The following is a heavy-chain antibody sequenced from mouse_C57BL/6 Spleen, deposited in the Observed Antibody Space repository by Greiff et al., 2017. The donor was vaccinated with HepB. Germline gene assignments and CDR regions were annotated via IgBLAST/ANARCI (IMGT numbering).Heavy chain of an antibody. CDR1: GFTFRDYG. J-gene: IGHJ1*03. CDR3: ARPPSYGYFDV. CDR2: ISSGSSTI. V-gene: IGHV5-17*01. Sequence: EVMLVESGGGLVKPGGSLKLSCAASGFTFRDYGMHWVRQAPEKGLEWVAYISSGSSTIYYADTVKGRFTISRDNAKNTLFLQMASLRSEDTAMYYCARPPSYGYFDVWGTGTTVTVSS.